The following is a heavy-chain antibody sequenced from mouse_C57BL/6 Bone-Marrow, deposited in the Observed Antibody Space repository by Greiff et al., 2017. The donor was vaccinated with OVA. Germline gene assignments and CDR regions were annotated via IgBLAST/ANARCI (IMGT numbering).Heavy chain of an antibody. J-gene: IGHJ1*03. V-gene: IGHV2-5*01. CDR1: GFSLTSYG. CDR2: IWRGGST. D-gene: IGHD2-1*01. CDR3: ANNYGNYGYCDV. Sequence: VQLQESGPGLVQPSQSLSITCTVSGFSLTSYGVHWVRQSPGKGLEWLGVIWRGGSTDYNAAFMFRLCITNDNSKSQVLFKMNSLQADDTAIYYCANNYGNYGYCDVWGTGTTVTVSS.